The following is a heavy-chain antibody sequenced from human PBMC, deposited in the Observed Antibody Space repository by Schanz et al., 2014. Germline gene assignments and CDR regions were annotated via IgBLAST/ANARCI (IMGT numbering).Heavy chain of an antibody. CDR1: GYTFTSDS. CDR2: INPSGGST. D-gene: IGHD6-13*01. J-gene: IGHJ4*02. CDR3: ARDGVDAAAGGNY. V-gene: IGHV1-46*03. Sequence: QVQLVQSGAEVKKPGASVKVSCKASGYTFTSDSMHWVRQAPGQGLEWMGMINPSGGSTTYAQKFQGRVTMTRDTSTSTVYMKLSSLRSEDTAVYYCARDGVDAAAGGNYWGQGTLVTVSS.